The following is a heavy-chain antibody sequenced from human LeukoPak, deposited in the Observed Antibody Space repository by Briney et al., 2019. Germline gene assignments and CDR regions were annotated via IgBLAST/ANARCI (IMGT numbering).Heavy chain of an antibody. CDR2: IYYSGST. CDR1: GGSISSSSYY. Sequence: SETLSLTCTVSGGSISSSSYYWGWIRQPPGKGLEWIGSIYYSGSTYYNRSLKSRVTISVDTSKNQFSLKLSSVTAADTAVYYCAGESPSSGWSRGNDYWGQGTLVTVSS. V-gene: IGHV4-39*07. D-gene: IGHD6-19*01. J-gene: IGHJ4*02. CDR3: AGESPSSGWSRGNDY.